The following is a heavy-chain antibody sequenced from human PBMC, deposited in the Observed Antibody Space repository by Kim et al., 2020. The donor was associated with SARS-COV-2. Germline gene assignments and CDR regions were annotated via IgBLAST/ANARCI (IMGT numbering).Heavy chain of an antibody. CDR3: ARGTDIVVQYYYYYYGMDV. V-gene: IGHV4-34*01. CDR2: INHSGST. J-gene: IGHJ6*02. D-gene: IGHD2-15*01. CDR1: GGSFSGYY. Sequence: SETLSLTCAVYGGSFSGYYWSWIRQPPGKGLEWIGEINHSGSTNYNPSLKSRVTISVDTSKNQFSLKLSSVTAADTAVYYCARGTDIVVQYYYYYYGMDVWGQGTTVTVSS.